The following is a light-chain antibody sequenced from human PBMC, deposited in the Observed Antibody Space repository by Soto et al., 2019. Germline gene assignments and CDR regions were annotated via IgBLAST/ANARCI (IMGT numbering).Light chain of an antibody. V-gene: IGKV1-8*01. J-gene: IGKJ4*01. Sequence: IQMTQTPSSLSASVGDRVTITCRASQGISSYLAWYQQKPGKAPKLLIYAASTLQSGVPSRFSGSGSGTDFTLTISCLQSEDFATYYCQQYYSYPLTSAGGAKV. CDR1: QGISSY. CDR3: QQYYSYPLT. CDR2: AAS.